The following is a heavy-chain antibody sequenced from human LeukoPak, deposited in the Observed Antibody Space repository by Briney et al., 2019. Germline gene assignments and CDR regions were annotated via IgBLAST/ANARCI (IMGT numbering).Heavy chain of an antibody. CDR2: IIPIFGTA. Sequence: ASVTVSCKASGGTFSSYAISWVRQAPGQGLEWMGGIIPIFGTASYAQKFQGRVTITTDESTSTAYMELSSLRSEDTAVYYCARGLGFWQVPWDWFDPWGQGTLVTVSS. J-gene: IGHJ5*02. V-gene: IGHV1-69*05. D-gene: IGHD2-2*03. CDR3: ARGLGFWQVPWDWFDP. CDR1: GGTFSSYA.